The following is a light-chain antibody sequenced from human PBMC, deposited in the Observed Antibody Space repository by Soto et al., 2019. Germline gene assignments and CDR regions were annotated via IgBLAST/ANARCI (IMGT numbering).Light chain of an antibody. Sequence: QSVLTQPPSASGTPGQRVTISCSGSSSNIGSNVVNWYQQLPGTAPKLLIYRNDQRPSAFPDRFSGYKSGTSASLAISGLQSEDEADYYCEAWDVSLNAWVFGGGTQLTVL. V-gene: IGLV1-44*01. CDR1: SSNIGSNV. CDR3: EAWDVSLNAWV. CDR2: RND. J-gene: IGLJ3*02.